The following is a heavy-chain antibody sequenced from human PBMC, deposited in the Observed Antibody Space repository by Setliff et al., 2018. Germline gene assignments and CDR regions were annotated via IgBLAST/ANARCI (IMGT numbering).Heavy chain of an antibody. J-gene: IGHJ5*02. V-gene: IGHV3-7*03. CDR2: LKYDGSES. Sequence: LSLSCVGSGFTFSDYWMGWVRQAPGKGLEWVANLKYDGSESFYVDSVKGRFTISRDNAKNSLYLQMNSLRVEDTAVYYCARVVDMGWFDPWGQGTLVTVSS. CDR1: GFTFSDYW. CDR3: ARVVDMGWFDP.